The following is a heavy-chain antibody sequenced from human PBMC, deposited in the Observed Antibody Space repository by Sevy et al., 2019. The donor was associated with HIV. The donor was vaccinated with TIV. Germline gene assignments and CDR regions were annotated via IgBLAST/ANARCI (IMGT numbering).Heavy chain of an antibody. CDR3: ARGGGYFDDGFDI. D-gene: IGHD3-10*01. Sequence: SETLSLTCTVSAGSISSYYLTWIRQPAGKGLEWIGHIYSSGSTNYNPSLKSRVTMSVDTSKKNLSLKLTSVTAADTAVYYCARGGGYFDDGFDIWGQGTMVTVSS. J-gene: IGHJ3*02. CDR2: IYSSGST. V-gene: IGHV4-4*07. CDR1: AGSISSYY.